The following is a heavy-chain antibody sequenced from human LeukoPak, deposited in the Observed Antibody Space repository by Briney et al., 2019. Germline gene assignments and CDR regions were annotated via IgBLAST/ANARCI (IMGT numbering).Heavy chain of an antibody. J-gene: IGHJ6*02. D-gene: IGHD6-19*01. CDR3: ASGGAVAGSYYYYGMDV. Sequence: GASVKVSCKASGYTFTSYAISWVRQAPGQGLEWMGRIIPILGIANYAQKFQGRVTITADKSTSTAYMELSSLRSEDTAVYYCASGGAVAGSYYYYGMDVWGQGTTVTVSS. V-gene: IGHV1-69*04. CDR2: IIPILGIA. CDR1: GYTFTSYA.